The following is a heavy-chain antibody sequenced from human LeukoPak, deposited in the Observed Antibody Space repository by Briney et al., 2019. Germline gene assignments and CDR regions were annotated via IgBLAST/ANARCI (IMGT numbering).Heavy chain of an antibody. CDR2: IYYSGST. CDR3: ASSQLERLGHYYYYGMDV. D-gene: IGHD1-1*01. J-gene: IGHJ6*02. Sequence: PSETPSLTCTVSGGSISSSSYYWGWIRQPPGKGLEWIGSIYYSGSTYYNPSLKSRVTISVDTSKNQFSLKLSSVTAADTAVYYCASSQLERLGHYYYYGMDVWGQGTTVTVSS. V-gene: IGHV4-39*01. CDR1: GGSISSSSYY.